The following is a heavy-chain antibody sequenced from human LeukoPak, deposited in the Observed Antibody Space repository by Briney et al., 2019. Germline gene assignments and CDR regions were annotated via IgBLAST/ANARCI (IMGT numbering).Heavy chain of an antibody. J-gene: IGHJ4*02. CDR1: GGSISSYY. D-gene: IGHD3-10*01. V-gene: IGHV4-59*01. CDR3: ARDLLWGYDY. Sequence: SETLSLTCTVSGGSISSYYWSWIRQPPGKGLEWIGCIYYTGSTNYNPSLKSRVTISVDTSKNQFSLKLSSVTAADTAVYYCARDLLWGYDYWGQGTLVTVSS. CDR2: IYYTGST.